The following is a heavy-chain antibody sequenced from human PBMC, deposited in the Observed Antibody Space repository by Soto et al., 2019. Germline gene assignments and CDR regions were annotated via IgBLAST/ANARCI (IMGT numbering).Heavy chain of an antibody. V-gene: IGHV1-8*01. CDR1: GYSFTSYD. J-gene: IGHJ5*02. CDR2: MNPNSGNT. Sequence: ASVKVSCKASGYSFTSYDINWVRQATGQGLEWMGWMNPNSGNTGYAQKFQGRVTMTRNTSISTAYMELSSLRSEDTAVYYCARGDQRCAYGKRWNGFDPWGQVTLVTVSS. D-gene: IGHD2-21*01. CDR3: ARGDQRCAYGKRWNGFDP.